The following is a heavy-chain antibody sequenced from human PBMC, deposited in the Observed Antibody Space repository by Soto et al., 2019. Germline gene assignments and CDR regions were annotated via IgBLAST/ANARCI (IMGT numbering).Heavy chain of an antibody. J-gene: IGHJ3*02. Sequence: QVQLVQSGAEVKKPGASVKVSCKASGYTFTSYAMHWVRQAPGQRLEWMGWINAGNGNTKYSQKFKGRVTITRDTSASTAYMELSSLRSEDTAVYYCAREAYGKLSAFDIWGQGTMVTVSS. CDR1: GYTFTSYA. D-gene: IGHD4-17*01. V-gene: IGHV1-3*01. CDR2: INAGNGNT. CDR3: AREAYGKLSAFDI.